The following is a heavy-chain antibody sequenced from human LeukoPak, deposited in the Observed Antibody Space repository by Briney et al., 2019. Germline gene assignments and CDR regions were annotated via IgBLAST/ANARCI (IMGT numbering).Heavy chain of an antibody. Sequence: GGSLRLSCAASGFTFSDYYMSWIRQAPGKGLEWVSSISSSSSYIYYADSVKGRFTISRDNAKNSLYLQMNSLRAEDTAVYYCAWNYDFWSGFGYWGQGTLVTVSS. V-gene: IGHV3-11*06. D-gene: IGHD3-3*01. CDR2: ISSSSSYI. CDR1: GFTFSDYY. CDR3: AWNYDFWSGFGY. J-gene: IGHJ4*02.